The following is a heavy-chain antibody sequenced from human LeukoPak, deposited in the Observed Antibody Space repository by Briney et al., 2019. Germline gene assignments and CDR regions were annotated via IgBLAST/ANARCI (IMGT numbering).Heavy chain of an antibody. Sequence: GGSLRLSCAASGFSFDDYGMSWVRQAPGKGLEWVSGVNWNGGSTGYADSVEGRFTISRDNAKNSLYLQMNSLRAEDTAVYYCAKDQWLVLYAFDIWGQGTMVTVSS. CDR1: GFSFDDYG. CDR3: AKDQWLVLYAFDI. J-gene: IGHJ3*02. D-gene: IGHD6-19*01. CDR2: VNWNGGST. V-gene: IGHV3-20*04.